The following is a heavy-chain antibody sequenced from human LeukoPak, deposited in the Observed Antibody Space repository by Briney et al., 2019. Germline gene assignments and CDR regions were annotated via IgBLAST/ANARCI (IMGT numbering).Heavy chain of an antibody. CDR3: ARDPPAAGSTEFDL. Sequence: GASVKVSCKASGFTFTDYYVQWVRQAPGQGLEWMGSIHPKSGNTKFAQKFQGRVTVTRDTSISAAYMELSRLTSDDTAVYYCARDPPAAGSTEFDLWGQGTLVTVSS. D-gene: IGHD6-13*01. CDR1: GFTFTDYY. J-gene: IGHJ4*02. V-gene: IGHV1-2*02. CDR2: IHPKSGNT.